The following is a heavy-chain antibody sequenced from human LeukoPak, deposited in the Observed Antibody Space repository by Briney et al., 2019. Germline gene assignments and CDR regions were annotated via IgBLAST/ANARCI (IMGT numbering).Heavy chain of an antibody. CDR3: ARGIGWNYFANWFDP. V-gene: IGHV1-18*01. Sequence: ASVKASCKASGYTSTSYGISWVRQAPGQGVEWMGWISAYNGNTNYAQKLQGRVTMATDTSTSTAYMELRSLRSDDTAVYYCARGIGWNYFANWFDPWGQGTLVTVSS. CDR2: ISAYNGNT. J-gene: IGHJ5*02. D-gene: IGHD1-7*01. CDR1: GYTSTSYG.